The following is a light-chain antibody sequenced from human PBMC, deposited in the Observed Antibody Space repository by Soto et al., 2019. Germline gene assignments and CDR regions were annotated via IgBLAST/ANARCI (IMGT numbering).Light chain of an antibody. Sequence: QSALTQPASVSGSPGQSITISCTGISSDVGSYNLVSWYQQHPGKAPKLMIYEVSKRPSGVSNRFSGSKSGNTASLTISGLQAEDEADYYCCSYAGSSTPNWVFGGGTKLTVL. V-gene: IGLV2-23*02. CDR2: EVS. CDR1: SSDVGSYNL. J-gene: IGLJ3*02. CDR3: CSYAGSSTPNWV.